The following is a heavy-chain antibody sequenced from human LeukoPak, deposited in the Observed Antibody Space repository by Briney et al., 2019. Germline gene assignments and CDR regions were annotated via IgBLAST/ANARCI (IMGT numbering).Heavy chain of an antibody. CDR3: AREGAHDTAMGTPFDY. D-gene: IGHD5-18*01. J-gene: IGHJ4*02. CDR1: GYTFTSYY. Sequence: ASVKVSCKASGYTFTSYYMHWVRQAPGQGLEWMGIINPSGGSTSYAQKFQGRVTMTRDTSTSTVYMELSSLRSEDTAVYYCAREGAHDTAMGTPFDYWGQGTLVTVSS. CDR2: INPSGGST. V-gene: IGHV1-46*01.